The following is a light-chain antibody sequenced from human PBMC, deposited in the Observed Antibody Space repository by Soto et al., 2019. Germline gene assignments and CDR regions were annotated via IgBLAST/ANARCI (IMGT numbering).Light chain of an antibody. CDR2: DAS. CDR1: QSVSSY. Sequence: EIVLTQSQATLSLSPGERATLSCRASQSVSSYLAWYQQKPGQAPRLLIYDASNRATGIPARFSGSGSGTDVTLTISSLEPEDFAVYYCQQRSNWPLTFGGGTKVEI. CDR3: QQRSNWPLT. V-gene: IGKV3-11*01. J-gene: IGKJ4*01.